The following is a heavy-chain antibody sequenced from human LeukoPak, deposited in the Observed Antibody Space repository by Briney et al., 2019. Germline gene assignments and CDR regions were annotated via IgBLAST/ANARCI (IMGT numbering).Heavy chain of an antibody. Sequence: SETLSLTCTVSGGSISSYYWSWIRQPPGKGLEWIGYIYYSGSTNYNPSLKSRVTISVDTSKNQFSLRLSSVTAADTAVYYCARWVDYDILTGYRLFDYWGQGTLVTVSS. D-gene: IGHD3-9*01. CDR1: GGSISSYY. V-gene: IGHV4-59*01. J-gene: IGHJ4*02. CDR2: IYYSGST. CDR3: ARWVDYDILTGYRLFDY.